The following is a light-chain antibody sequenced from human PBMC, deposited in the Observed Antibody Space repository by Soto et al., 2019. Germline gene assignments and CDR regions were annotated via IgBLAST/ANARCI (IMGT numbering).Light chain of an antibody. CDR3: AAWDDSLRGYV. Sequence: QSVLTQPPSASGTPGQRVTISCSGSSSNIGSNYVYWYQQFQGTAPKRLIYRNNHRPSGGPDRFSGSNSGTSASLASSGLRSEDEADYYCAAWDDSLRGYVFGTGTKLTVL. CDR1: SSNIGSNY. CDR2: RNN. V-gene: IGLV1-47*01. J-gene: IGLJ1*01.